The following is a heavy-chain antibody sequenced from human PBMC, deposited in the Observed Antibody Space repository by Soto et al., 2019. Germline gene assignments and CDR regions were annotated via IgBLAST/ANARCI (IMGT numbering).Heavy chain of an antibody. CDR1: GYTFTGYY. V-gene: IGHV1-2*04. D-gene: IGHD2-21*01. CDR2: INPNSGGT. CDR3: ARGPLSDWDWFDP. J-gene: IGHJ5*02. Sequence: SVKGSCKASGYTFTGYYMHWVRQAPGQGLEWMGWINPNSGGTNYAQKFQGWVTMTRDTSISTAYMELSRLRSDDTAVYYCARGPLSDWDWFDPWGQGTLVTVSS.